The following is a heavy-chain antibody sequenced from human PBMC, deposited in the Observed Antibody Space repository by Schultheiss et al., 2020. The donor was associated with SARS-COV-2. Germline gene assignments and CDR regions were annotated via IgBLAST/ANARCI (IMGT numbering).Heavy chain of an antibody. CDR2: IYYSGST. V-gene: IGHV4-59*12. D-gene: IGHD5-18*01. Sequence: SQTLSLTCPVSGGSISSYYWSWIRQPPGKGLEWIGYIYYSGSTNYNPSLKSRVTISVDTSKNQFSLKLSSVTAADTAVYYCARGRRRIQLPFAVYYGMDVWGQGTTVTVSS. J-gene: IGHJ6*02. CDR3: ARGRRRIQLPFAVYYGMDV. CDR1: GGSISSYY.